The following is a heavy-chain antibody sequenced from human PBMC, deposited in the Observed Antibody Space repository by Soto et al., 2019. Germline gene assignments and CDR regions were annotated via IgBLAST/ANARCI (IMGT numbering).Heavy chain of an antibody. J-gene: IGHJ4*02. CDR3: ARDLAYYDILTGYYPDY. CDR1: GFTFSSYG. V-gene: IGHV3-33*01. CDR2: IWYDGSNK. D-gene: IGHD3-9*01. Sequence: QVQLVESGGGVVQPGRSLRLSCAASGFTFSSYGMHWVRQAPGKGLEWVAVIWYDGSNKYYADSVKGRFTISRDNSKNTPYLQMNSLRAEDTAVYYCARDLAYYDILTGYYPDYWGQGTLVTVSS.